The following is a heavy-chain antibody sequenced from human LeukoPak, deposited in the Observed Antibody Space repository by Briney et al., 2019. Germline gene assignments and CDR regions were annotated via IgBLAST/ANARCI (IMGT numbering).Heavy chain of an antibody. V-gene: IGHV3-30*18. CDR1: GFPFSDYG. D-gene: IGHD3-16*01. CDR3: AKVRWGSDNALDS. Sequence: PGTSLRLSCAASGFPFSDYGMYWVRQAPGKGLEWLAVISHDGSNKHYAASVKGRITISRDNSMNTLYLQMNSLTAEDTAVYYCAKVRWGSDNALDSWGQGTLVTGSS. J-gene: IGHJ4*02. CDR2: ISHDGSNK.